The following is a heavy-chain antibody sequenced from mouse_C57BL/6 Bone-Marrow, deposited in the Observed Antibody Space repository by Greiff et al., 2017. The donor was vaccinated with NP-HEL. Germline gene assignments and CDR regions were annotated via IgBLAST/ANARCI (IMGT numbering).Heavy chain of an antibody. D-gene: IGHD1-1*01. CDR2: ISYDGSN. Sequence: VQLQQSGPGLVKHSQSLSLTCSVTGYSITSGYYWNWIRQFPGNKLEWMGYISYDGSNNYNPSLKNRISITRDTSKNQFFLKLNSVTTEDTATYYCARGPYCYGSTYYYAMDYWGQGTSVTVSS. CDR1: GYSITSGYY. V-gene: IGHV3-6*01. J-gene: IGHJ4*01. CDR3: ARGPYCYGSTYYYAMDY.